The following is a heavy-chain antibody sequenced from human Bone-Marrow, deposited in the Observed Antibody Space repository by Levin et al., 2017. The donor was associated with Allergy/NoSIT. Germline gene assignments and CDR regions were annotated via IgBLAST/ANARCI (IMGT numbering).Heavy chain of an antibody. J-gene: IGHJ2*01. CDR1: GFTFSKAW. V-gene: IGHV3-15*01. CDR2: FKSETDGGTS. D-gene: IGHD2-2*03. Sequence: GSLRLSCAASGFTFSKAWMTWVHQAPGKGLEWVGHFKSETDGGTSDYAAPVTGRFTISRDDSKSTLFLQMNSLKTEDTAVYYCATGSLFWGRGTLVTVSS. CDR3: ATGSLF.